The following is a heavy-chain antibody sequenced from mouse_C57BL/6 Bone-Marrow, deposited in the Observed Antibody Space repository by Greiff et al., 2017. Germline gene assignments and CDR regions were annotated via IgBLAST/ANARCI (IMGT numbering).Heavy chain of an antibody. D-gene: IGHD6-1*01. J-gene: IGHJ2*01. V-gene: IGHV1-69*01. Sequence: QVQLQQPGAELVMPGASVKLSCKASGYTFTSYWMHWVKQRPGQGLEWIGEIDPSDSYTNYNQTFKGKSTLTVDKSSSTAYMQLISLASEDSAVYYCARGSLFDNWGQGTTLTVSS. CDR3: ARGSLFDN. CDR2: IDPSDSYT. CDR1: GYTFTSYW.